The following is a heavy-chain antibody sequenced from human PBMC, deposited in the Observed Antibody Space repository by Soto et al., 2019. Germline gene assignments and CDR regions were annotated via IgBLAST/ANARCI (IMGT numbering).Heavy chain of an antibody. Sequence: QVQLVESGGGVVQPGRSLRLTCEASGFSLSSHGMHWVRQAPGKGLEWVALVWYDGSKTYYADSVKGRFTISRDNSKNTLYLQMNSLRDEDTALYYCARDLGYEGRGYSYVDWYFDLWGRGTLVTVSS. CDR1: GFSLSSHG. D-gene: IGHD3-22*01. V-gene: IGHV3-33*01. J-gene: IGHJ2*01. CDR3: ARDLGYEGRGYSYVDWYFDL. CDR2: VWYDGSKT.